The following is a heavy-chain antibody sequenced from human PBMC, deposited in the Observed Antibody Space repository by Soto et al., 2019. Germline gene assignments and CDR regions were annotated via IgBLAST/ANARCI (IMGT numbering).Heavy chain of an antibody. V-gene: IGHV4-59*01. CDR2: IYYSGST. Sequence: ASETLSLTCTVSGGSISSYYWSWIRQPPGKGLEWIGYIYYSGSTNYNPSLKSRVTISVDTSKNQFSLKLSSVTAADTAVYYCARDREYCSGGSCYEEDYYYYMEVWGKGTTVTVSS. D-gene: IGHD2-15*01. CDR1: GGSISSYY. J-gene: IGHJ6*03. CDR3: ARDREYCSGGSCYEEDYYYYMEV.